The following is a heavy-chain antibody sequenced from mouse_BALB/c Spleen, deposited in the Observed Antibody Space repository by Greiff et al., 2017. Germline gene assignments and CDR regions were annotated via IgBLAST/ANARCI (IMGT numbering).Heavy chain of an antibody. Sequence: VQLKQSGPGLVKPSQSLSLTCTVTGYSITSDYAWNWIRQFPGNKLEWMGYISYSGSTSYNPSLKSRISITRDTSKNQFFLQLNSVTTEDTATYYCAREGGDYYAMDYWGQGTSVTVSS. V-gene: IGHV3-2*02. J-gene: IGHJ4*01. CDR1: GYSITSDYA. CDR3: AREGGDYYAMDY. CDR2: ISYSGST.